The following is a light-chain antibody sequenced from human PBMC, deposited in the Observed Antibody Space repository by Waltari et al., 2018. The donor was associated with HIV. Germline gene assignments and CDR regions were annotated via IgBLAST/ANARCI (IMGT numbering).Light chain of an antibody. Sequence: SYVLTQPPSVSVAPGQTARITCGGNNIGSKRVHWYRQKPGQAPVVVVSHDSGRPSGIPERFSGSNSGNTATLTLSRVEAGDEADYYCQVWDSSSHHWVFGGGTKLTVL. CDR2: HDS. J-gene: IGLJ3*02. V-gene: IGLV3-21*02. CDR3: QVWDSSSHHWV. CDR1: NIGSKR.